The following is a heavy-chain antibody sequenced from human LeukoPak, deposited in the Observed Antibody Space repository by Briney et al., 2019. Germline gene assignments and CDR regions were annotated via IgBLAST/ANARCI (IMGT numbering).Heavy chain of an antibody. V-gene: IGHV4-38-2*02. D-gene: IGHD2-15*01. J-gene: IGHJ3*02. CDR2: IYHSGST. Sequence: SETLSLTCTVSGYSISSGYYWGWIRQPPGKGLEWIGEIYHSGSTNYNPSLKSRVTISVDKSKNQFSLKLSSVTAADTAVYYCATLGGPSIPPAFDIWGQGTMVTVSS. CDR1: GYSISSGYY. CDR3: ATLGGPSIPPAFDI.